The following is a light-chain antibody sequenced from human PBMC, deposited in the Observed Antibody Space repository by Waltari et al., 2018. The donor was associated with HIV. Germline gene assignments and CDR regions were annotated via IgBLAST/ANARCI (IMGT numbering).Light chain of an antibody. CDR3: SSYGGSNVFYV. V-gene: IGLV2-23*02. J-gene: IGLJ1*01. CDR2: EVN. Sequence: QSALTQPASVSGSPGQSISISCTGTSSDIGGFKLVSWYQQHPGKAPQLIIYEVNQRPSGISNRFSGSQSGNTASLTISGLQAEDEAEYFCSSYGGSNVFYVFGSGTRVTVL. CDR1: SSDIGGFKL.